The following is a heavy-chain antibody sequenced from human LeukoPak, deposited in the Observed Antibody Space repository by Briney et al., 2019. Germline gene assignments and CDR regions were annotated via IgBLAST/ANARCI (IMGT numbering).Heavy chain of an antibody. CDR2: INHSGST. CDR1: GGSFSGYY. V-gene: IGHV4-34*01. D-gene: IGHD5-12*01. J-gene: IGHJ4*02. Sequence: SETLSLTCAVYGGSFSGYYWSWIRQPPGKGLEWIGEINHSGSTNYNPSLKSRVTISVDTSKNQFSLKLSSVTAADTAVYYCARGNKWLRFFPDQPKTFFDYWGQGTLVTVSS. CDR3: ARGNKWLRFFPDQPKTFFDY.